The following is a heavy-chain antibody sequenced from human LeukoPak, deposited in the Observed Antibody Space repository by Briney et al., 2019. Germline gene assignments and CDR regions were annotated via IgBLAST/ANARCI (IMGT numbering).Heavy chain of an antibody. CDR1: GGTFSSYA. D-gene: IGHD6-13*01. J-gene: IGHJ4*02. CDR2: ISAYNGNT. CDR3: ARRDAQYSSSRYDY. Sequence: ASVKVSCKASGGTFSSYAISWVRQAPGQGLEWMEWISAYNGNTNYAQKLQGRVTMTTDTSTSTAYMELRSLRSDDTAVYYCARRDAQYSSSRYDYWGQGTLVTVSS. V-gene: IGHV1-18*01.